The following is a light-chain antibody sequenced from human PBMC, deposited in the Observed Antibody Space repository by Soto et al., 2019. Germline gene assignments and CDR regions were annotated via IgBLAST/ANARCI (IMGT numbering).Light chain of an antibody. CDR1: SSDVGGYNY. V-gene: IGLV2-14*01. J-gene: IGLJ2*01. Sequence: QSALTQPASVSGSPGQSITISCTGTSSDVGGYNYVSWYQQHPGKAPKLMIYDVSNRPSGVSNRFSGSKSGNTASLTISGLQAEDEADYYCSSYTSRGVVFSGGTKLTVL. CDR3: SSYTSRGVV. CDR2: DVS.